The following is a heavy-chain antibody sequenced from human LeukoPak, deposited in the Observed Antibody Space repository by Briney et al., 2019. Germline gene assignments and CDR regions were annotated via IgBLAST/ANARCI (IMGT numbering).Heavy chain of an antibody. V-gene: IGHV4-59*01. D-gene: IGHD1-26*01. CDR2: IYYSGST. J-gene: IGHJ2*01. CDR1: GGSISSYY. CDR3: ARYRNIVEATFRFFDL. Sequence: SETLSLTCTVSGGSISSYYWSWIRQPPGKGLEWTGYIYYSGSTNYNPSLKSRVTISVDTSKNQFSLKLNSVTAADTAVYYCARYRNIVEATFRFFDLWGRGTLVTVSS.